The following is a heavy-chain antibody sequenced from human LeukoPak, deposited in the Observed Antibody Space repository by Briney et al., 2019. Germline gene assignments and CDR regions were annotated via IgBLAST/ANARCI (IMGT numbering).Heavy chain of an antibody. V-gene: IGHV3-30*02. D-gene: IGHD6-19*01. CDR1: GFTFSSYG. J-gene: IGHJ4*02. CDR3: AKPRGYSSGWYFDY. CDR2: IRYDGSNK. Sequence: PGGSLGLSCAASGFTFSSYGMHWARHAPGRGLEWVAFIRYDGSNKYYADSVKGRFTISRDNSKNTLYLQMNSLRAEDTAVYYCAKPRGYSSGWYFDYWGQGTLVTVSS.